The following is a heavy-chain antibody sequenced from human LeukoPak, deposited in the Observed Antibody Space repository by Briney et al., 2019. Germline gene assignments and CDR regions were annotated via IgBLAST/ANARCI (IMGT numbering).Heavy chain of an antibody. J-gene: IGHJ4*02. Sequence: GGSLRLSCAASGFTFSSYWMSWVRQAPGKGLEWVSAISGSGGSTYYADSVKGRFTISRDNSKNTLYLQMNSLRAEDTAVYYCARGDYYDSSGFFDYWGQGTLVTVSS. CDR3: ARGDYYDSSGFFDY. CDR1: GFTFSSYW. CDR2: ISGSGGST. V-gene: IGHV3-23*01. D-gene: IGHD3-22*01.